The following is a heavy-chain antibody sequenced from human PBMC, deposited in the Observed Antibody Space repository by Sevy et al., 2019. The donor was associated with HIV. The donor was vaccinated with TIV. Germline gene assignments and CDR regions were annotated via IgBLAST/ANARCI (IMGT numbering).Heavy chain of an antibody. D-gene: IGHD3-22*01. CDR2: ISRDRRTI. CDR3: AREAHYYDSREENWFDP. V-gene: IGHV3-48*02. Sequence: GGSLRLSCVGSGFTFSTYTMYWVRQAPGKGLEWLSSISRDRRTIYYADSLKGRFTISRDNAKNSLYLQMNSLRDEDTAVYYCAREAHYYDSREENWFDPWGQGTLVTVSS. J-gene: IGHJ5*02. CDR1: GFTFSTYT.